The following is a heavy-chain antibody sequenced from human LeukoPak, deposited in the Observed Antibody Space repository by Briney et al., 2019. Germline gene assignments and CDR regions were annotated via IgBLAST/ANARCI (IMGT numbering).Heavy chain of an antibody. CDR1: GGSISSSSYY. D-gene: IGHD2-21*02. V-gene: IGHV4-39*01. CDR2: IYYSGST. CDR3: ARQAVVVTAVDY. J-gene: IGHJ4*02. Sequence: SETLSLTCTVSGGSISSSSYYWGWIRQPPGKGLEWIGSIYYSGSTYYNPSLKSRVTISVDTSKNQFSLKLSSVTDADTAVYYCARQAVVVTAVDYWGQGTLVTVSS.